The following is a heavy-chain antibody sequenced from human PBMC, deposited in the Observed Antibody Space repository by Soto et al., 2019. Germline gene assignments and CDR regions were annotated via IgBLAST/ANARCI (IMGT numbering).Heavy chain of an antibody. CDR2: IYYNGST. Sequence: LSLTCTVSGLTISSASYYWSWIRQHPGKGLEWVGNIYYNGSTYYSPSLKSRVTLWVDTSKNQFSLRLASVTAADTAVYYCARYRISGSWSKFDYWGQGTLVTVSS. V-gene: IGHV4-31*03. J-gene: IGHJ4*02. CDR3: ARYRISGSWSKFDY. CDR1: GLTISSASYY. D-gene: IGHD6-13*01.